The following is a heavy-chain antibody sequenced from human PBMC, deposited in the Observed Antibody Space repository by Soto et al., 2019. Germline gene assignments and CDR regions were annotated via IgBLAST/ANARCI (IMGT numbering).Heavy chain of an antibody. CDR1: GFTFSSYN. CDR3: ASSDIVLVPAAPYYYYGMDV. V-gene: IGHV3-21*04. J-gene: IGHJ6*02. CDR2: ISSSSSYT. D-gene: IGHD2-2*01. Sequence: PGGSLRLSCTASGFTFSSYNMNWVRQAPGKGLEWVSSISSSSSYTYYADSVKGRFTISRDNSKNTLYLQMNSLRAEDTAVYYCASSDIVLVPAAPYYYYGMDVWGQGTTVTVSS.